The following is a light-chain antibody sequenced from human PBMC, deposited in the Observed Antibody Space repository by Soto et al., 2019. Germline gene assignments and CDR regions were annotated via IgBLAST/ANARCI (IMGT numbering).Light chain of an antibody. J-gene: IGKJ1*01. CDR1: QSVSSY. CDR3: QQYGRSPPT. CDR2: DAS. Sequence: EIVLTQSPAPLSLSPGERATLSCRASQSVSSYLAWYQQKPGQAPRLLIYDASSRATGFPDRFSGRGSGTDCTLTISRLEPEDVAVYYCQQYGRSPPTFGQGTKVDIK. V-gene: IGKV3-20*01.